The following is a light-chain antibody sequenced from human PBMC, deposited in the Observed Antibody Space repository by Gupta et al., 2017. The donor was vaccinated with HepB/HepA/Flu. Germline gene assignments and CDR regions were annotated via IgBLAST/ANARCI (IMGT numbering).Light chain of an antibody. J-gene: IGLJ1*01. Sequence: QSALTQPPSVSGSPGQSVTISCTGTSSDIGSYNRVSWYQQSPGTAPNLIIYEVDKRPAGVPDRFSGSKSGNTASLTISGRQTEDEADYYCSSYTTSSTYVFGSGTKVTVL. CDR3: SSYTTSSTYV. CDR2: EVD. CDR1: SSDIGSYNR. V-gene: IGLV2-18*02.